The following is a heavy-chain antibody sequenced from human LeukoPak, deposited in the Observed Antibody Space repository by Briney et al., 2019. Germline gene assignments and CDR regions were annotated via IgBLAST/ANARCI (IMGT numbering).Heavy chain of an antibody. CDR1: GFTFSSRW. J-gene: IGHJ6*03. CDR2: ISSSSSYI. V-gene: IGHV3-21*01. Sequence: PGGSLRLSCAASGFTFSSRWMHWVRHVPGKGLEWVSSISSSSSYIYYADSVKGRFTISRDNAKNSLYLQMNSLRAEDTAVYYCAADSSGYYGYYYYYMDVWGKGTTVTVSS. D-gene: IGHD3-22*01. CDR3: AADSSGYYGYYYYYMDV.